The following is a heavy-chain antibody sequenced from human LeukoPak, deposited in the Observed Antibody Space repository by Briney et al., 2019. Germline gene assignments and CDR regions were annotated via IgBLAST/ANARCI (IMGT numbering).Heavy chain of an antibody. CDR3: AKARNYDYFDY. CDR2: ICTDETTI. CDR1: GFTFTNYC. V-gene: IGHV3-74*01. Sequence: GGSLRLSCAASGFTFTNYCMHWVRQPPGKGLVWVSQICTDETTIRYADSVKGRFTISRDNAKNTLYLQMSSLRVEDTAVYYCAKARNYDYFDYWAQGPLVTVSS. J-gene: IGHJ4*02. D-gene: IGHD4-11*01.